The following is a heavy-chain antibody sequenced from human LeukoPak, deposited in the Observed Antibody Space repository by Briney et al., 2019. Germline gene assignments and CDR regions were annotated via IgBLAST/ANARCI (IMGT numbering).Heavy chain of an antibody. V-gene: IGHV4-59*11. D-gene: IGHD2-21*02. CDR1: DGSISSHY. J-gene: IGHJ4*02. CDR2: IYYSGST. Sequence: SETLSLTCTVSDGSISSHYWSWIRQPPGKGLEWIGYIYYSGSTNYNPSLKSRVTISVDTSKNQFSLKLSSVTAADTAVYYCARGGRLFDYWGQGTLVTVSS. CDR3: ARGGRLFDY.